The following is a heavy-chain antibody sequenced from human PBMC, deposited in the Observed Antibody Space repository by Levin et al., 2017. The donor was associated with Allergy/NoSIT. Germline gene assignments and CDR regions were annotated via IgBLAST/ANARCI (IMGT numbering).Heavy chain of an antibody. Sequence: SGPTLVKPAQTLTLTCTLSGFSLSTSGVAVGWIRQPPGKALEWLALIYWDGDKRYTPSLKNRLTLSTDTSGNEVVLAMTAMDPVDTATYYCAHRLLDSSDYRRDFFDYWGQGILVTVSS. CDR3: AHRLLDSSDYRRDFFDY. CDR1: GFSLSTSGVA. CDR2: IYWDGDK. V-gene: IGHV2-5*02. D-gene: IGHD4-11*01. J-gene: IGHJ4*02.